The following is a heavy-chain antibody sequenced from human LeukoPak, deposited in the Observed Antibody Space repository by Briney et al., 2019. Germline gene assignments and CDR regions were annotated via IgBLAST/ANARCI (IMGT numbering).Heavy chain of an antibody. CDR3: ARVLVRGVISYYYYMDV. V-gene: IGHV4-59*01. CDR1: GGSISSYY. D-gene: IGHD3-10*01. J-gene: IGHJ6*03. CDR2: IYYSGST. Sequence: SETLSLTCTVSGGSISSYYWSWLRQPPGKGLEWIGYIYYSGSTNYNPSLKSRVTISVDTSKNQFSLKLSSVTAADTAVYYCARVLVRGVISYYYYMDVWGKGTTVTVSS.